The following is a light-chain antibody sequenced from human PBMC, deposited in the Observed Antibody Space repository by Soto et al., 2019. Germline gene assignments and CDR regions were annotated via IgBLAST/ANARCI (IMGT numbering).Light chain of an antibody. V-gene: IGLV2-14*03. CDR3: SSYAASSPL. CDR1: SGDIGYYNH. J-gene: IGLJ2*01. Sequence: QSALTQPASVSGSPGQSITISCTGTSGDIGYYNHVSWYQQHPGKAPKVIIYDVTYRPSGVSNRFSGSRSGNTAFLTISGLQPDDEADYYCSSYAASSPLFGGGTQLTVL. CDR2: DVT.